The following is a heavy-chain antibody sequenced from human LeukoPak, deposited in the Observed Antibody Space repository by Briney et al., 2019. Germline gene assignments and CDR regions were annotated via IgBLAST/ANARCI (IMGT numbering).Heavy chain of an antibody. CDR1: GFTFSSYG. Sequence: AGGSLRLSCAASGFTFSSYGMHWVRQAPGKGLEWVAFIRYDGSNKYYADSVKGRFTISRDNSKNTLYLQMNSLRAEDTAVYYCAKASAIVVVXTPLXXWGQGTLVT. V-gene: IGHV3-30*02. CDR2: IRYDGSNK. CDR3: AKASAIVVVXTPLXX. D-gene: IGHD3-22*01. J-gene: IGHJ1*01.